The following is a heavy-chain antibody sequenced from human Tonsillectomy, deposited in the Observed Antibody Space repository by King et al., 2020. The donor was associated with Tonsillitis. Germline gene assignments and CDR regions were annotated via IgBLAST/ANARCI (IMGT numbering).Heavy chain of an antibody. CDR1: GGSISSYY. V-gene: IGHV4-59*08. Sequence: QLQESGPGLVKPSETLSLTCTVSGGSISSYYWSWIRQPPGKGLEWIGYIYYSGSTNYNPSLKSRVTISVDTYKNQFSLKLSSVTAADTAVYYCARRDYDFWSGPTEDYYYYYMDVWGKGTTVTVSS. J-gene: IGHJ6*03. CDR3: ARRDYDFWSGPTEDYYYYYMDV. D-gene: IGHD3-3*01. CDR2: IYYSGST.